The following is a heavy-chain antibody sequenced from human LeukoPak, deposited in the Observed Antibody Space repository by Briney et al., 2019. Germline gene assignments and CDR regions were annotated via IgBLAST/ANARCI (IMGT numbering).Heavy chain of an antibody. J-gene: IGHJ4*02. CDR1: GFTFSSYA. D-gene: IGHD3-22*01. Sequence: GGPLRLSCSASGFTFSSYAMHWVRQAPGKGLEYVSAITSNGGDTFYADSVKGRFTISRDNSKNTLYLQMSSLRAEDTAVYYCVKASSVYYYEYWGQGTLVTVSS. CDR3: VKASSVYYYEY. CDR2: ITSNGGDT. V-gene: IGHV3-64*03.